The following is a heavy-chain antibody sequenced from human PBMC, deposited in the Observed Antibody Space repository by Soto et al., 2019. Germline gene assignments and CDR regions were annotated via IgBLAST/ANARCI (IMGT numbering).Heavy chain of an antibody. J-gene: IGHJ6*02. CDR3: ASSSLYGMDV. Sequence: SETLSLTCTVSAGSISTYSWSLIRQPAGQGLEWIGRMYSDGSTTYNPSLKSRVTISIDTSKNQFSLKVGSVTAADTAVYYCASSSLYGMDVWGQGTTVTVSS. CDR1: AGSISTYS. V-gene: IGHV4-4*07. CDR2: MYSDGST.